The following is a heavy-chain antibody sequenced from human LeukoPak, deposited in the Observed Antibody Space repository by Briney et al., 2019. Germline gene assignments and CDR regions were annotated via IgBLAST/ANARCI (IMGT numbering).Heavy chain of an antibody. V-gene: IGHV4-31*03. CDR2: IYYSGST. D-gene: IGHD5-12*01. Sequence: SETLSLTCTVSGGSISSGGYYWSWIRQHPGKGLEWIGYIYYSGSTYYNPSLKSRVTISVDTSKNQFSLKLSSVTAADTAVYDCARGGLVARAFDIWGQGTMVTVSS. CDR3: ARGGLVARAFDI. J-gene: IGHJ3*02. CDR1: GGSISSGGYY.